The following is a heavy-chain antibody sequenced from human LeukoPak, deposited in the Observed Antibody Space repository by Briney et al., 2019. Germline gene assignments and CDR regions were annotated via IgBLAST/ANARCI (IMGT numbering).Heavy chain of an antibody. CDR1: GGSFSGYY. Sequence: SETLALTCAVYGGSFSGYYWSWIRQPPGKGLEWIGEINHSGSTNYNPSLKSRVTISVDTSKNQFSLKLSSVTAADTAVYYCARGGDIVVVPAASDWYFDLWGRSTLVTVSS. V-gene: IGHV4-34*01. CDR2: INHSGST. D-gene: IGHD2-2*01. J-gene: IGHJ2*01. CDR3: ARGGDIVVVPAASDWYFDL.